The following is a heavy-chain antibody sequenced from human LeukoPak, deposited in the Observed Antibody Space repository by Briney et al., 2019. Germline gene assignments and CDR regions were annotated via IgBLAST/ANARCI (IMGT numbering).Heavy chain of an antibody. Sequence: SETLSLTCTVSGGSIGTYSWNWIRQPPGKGLEWIGYIYYSGTTNYNPSLKSRVTISVDTSKNQFSLKLSSVTAADTAVYYCARGVYIAAAQYAYWGQGTPVTVSS. D-gene: IGHD6-13*01. CDR1: GGSIGTYS. J-gene: IGHJ4*02. CDR2: IYYSGTT. CDR3: ARGVYIAAAQYAY. V-gene: IGHV4-59*01.